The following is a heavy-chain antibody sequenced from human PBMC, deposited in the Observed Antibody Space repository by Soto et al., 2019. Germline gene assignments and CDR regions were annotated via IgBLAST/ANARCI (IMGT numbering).Heavy chain of an antibody. V-gene: IGHV1-46*01. Sequence: GASVKASCKASGYTFTSYYMHWVRHAPGQGLEWMGIINPSGGSTSYAQKFQGRVTMTRDTSTSTVYMELSSLRSEDTAVYYCARGDSCYPTGYYYYGMAVWGQGTTVTGSS. CDR3: ARGDSCYPTGYYYYGMAV. J-gene: IGHJ6*02. D-gene: IGHD5-12*01. CDR1: GYTFTSYY. CDR2: INPSGGST.